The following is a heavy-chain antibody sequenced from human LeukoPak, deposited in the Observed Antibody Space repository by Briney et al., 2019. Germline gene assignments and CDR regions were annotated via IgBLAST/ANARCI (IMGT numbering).Heavy chain of an antibody. Sequence: GGSLRLSCAASGFTFSSYDMSWVRQAPGKGLEWVSAISGSGGSTYYADSVEGRFTISRDNFKNTLYLQMNSLRAEDTAVYYCAKDLLPGISDYWGQGTLVTVSS. J-gene: IGHJ4*02. D-gene: IGHD3-22*01. CDR2: ISGSGGST. V-gene: IGHV3-23*01. CDR1: GFTFSSYD. CDR3: AKDLLPGISDY.